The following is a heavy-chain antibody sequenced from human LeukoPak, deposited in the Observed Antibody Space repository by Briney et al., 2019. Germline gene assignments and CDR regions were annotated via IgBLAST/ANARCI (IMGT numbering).Heavy chain of an antibody. CDR3: AKDRSIGTYYTFDH. V-gene: IGHV3-23*01. Sequence: PGGSLRLSCAASGFTFSGYEMNWVRQAPGKGLEWVATISGSGVMTYYADSVKGRFTVSGDNSKNTVYLQMSSLTAADTAVYYCAKDRSIGTYYTFDHWGQGTLVTVSS. CDR1: GFTFSGYE. CDR2: ISGSGVMT. J-gene: IGHJ4*02. D-gene: IGHD1-26*01.